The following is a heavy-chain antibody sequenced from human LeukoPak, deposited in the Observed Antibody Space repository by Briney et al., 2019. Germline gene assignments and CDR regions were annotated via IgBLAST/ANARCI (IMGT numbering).Heavy chain of an antibody. CDR2: INPNSGGT. V-gene: IGHV1-2*02. Sequence: GASVKVSCKASGYTFTDYYIHWVRQAPGQGLEWLGWINPNSGGTNYAQKLQGRVTMTRDTSIRTVYMEVSRLTSDDTAVYYCATMGATTFDHWGQGNLVTVSS. D-gene: IGHD1-26*01. CDR3: ATMGATTFDH. CDR1: GYTFTDYY. J-gene: IGHJ4*02.